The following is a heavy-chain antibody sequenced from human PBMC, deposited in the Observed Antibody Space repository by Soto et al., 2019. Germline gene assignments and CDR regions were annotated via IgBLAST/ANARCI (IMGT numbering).Heavy chain of an antibody. V-gene: IGHV4-61*01. D-gene: IGHD6-6*01. Sequence: SETLSLTCTVSGGSVSSGSDYWSWIRQPPGKGLEWIGYIYYSGSTNYNPSLKSRVTISVDTSKNQFSLKLSSVTAADTAVYYCARALQLAGRYFDYWGQGTLVTVSS. CDR2: IYYSGST. CDR1: GGSVSSGSDY. CDR3: ARALQLAGRYFDY. J-gene: IGHJ4*02.